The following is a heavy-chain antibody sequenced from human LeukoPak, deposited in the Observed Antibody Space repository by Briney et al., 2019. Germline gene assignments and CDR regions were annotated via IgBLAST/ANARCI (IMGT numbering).Heavy chain of an antibody. CDR3: ASQIAAAGTIDY. D-gene: IGHD6-13*01. CDR2: ISGSGGST. V-gene: IGHV3-23*01. Sequence: GGSLRLSCAASGFTFSSYAMSWVRQAPGKGLEWVSAISGSGGSTYYADSVKGRFTISRDNSKNTLYLQMNSLRAEDTAVYYCASQIAAAGTIDYWGQGTLVTVSS. CDR1: GFTFSSYA. J-gene: IGHJ4*02.